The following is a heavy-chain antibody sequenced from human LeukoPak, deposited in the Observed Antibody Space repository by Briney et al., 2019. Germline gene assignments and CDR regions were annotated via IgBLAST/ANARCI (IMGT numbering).Heavy chain of an antibody. Sequence: GASVKVSCKASGYTFTGYYMHWVRQAPGQGLEWMGWINPNSGGTNYAQKFQGRVTMTRDTSISTAYMELSRLRSDDTAVYYCARGEDRYGSGIMEDYWGQGTLVTVSS. V-gene: IGHV1-2*02. D-gene: IGHD3-10*01. CDR2: INPNSGGT. CDR3: ARGEDRYGSGIMEDY. CDR1: GYTFTGYY. J-gene: IGHJ4*02.